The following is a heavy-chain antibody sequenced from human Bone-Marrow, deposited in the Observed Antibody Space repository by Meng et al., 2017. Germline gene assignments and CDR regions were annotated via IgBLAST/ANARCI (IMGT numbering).Heavy chain of an antibody. D-gene: IGHD6-19*01. CDR3: VRAAYSSGLSFHIFDH. CDR2: IWYDGSKT. CDR1: GFTFRSYG. Sequence: GESLKISCAASGFTFRSYGMHWVRQAPGKGLEWVAVIWYDGSKTHYADFVKGRFTISRDNSNNTLYLQINSLGAEDTAEYYCVRAAYSSGLSFHIFDHWGQGTLVTVSS. V-gene: IGHV3-33*01. J-gene: IGHJ4*02.